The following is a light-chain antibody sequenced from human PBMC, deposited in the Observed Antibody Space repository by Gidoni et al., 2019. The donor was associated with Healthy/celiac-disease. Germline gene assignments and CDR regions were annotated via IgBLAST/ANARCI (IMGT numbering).Light chain of an antibody. CDR2: GAS. V-gene: IGKV3-15*01. J-gene: IGKJ1*01. Sequence: EIVMPQSPATLSVAPGESATLSCRASQSVSSNLAWSQQKPGQAPRLLIYGASTSATGNPARVSGSGSGTEFTRTICSLQSGGFAVYYCQEYNNWAPWTFGQGTKLEIK. CDR1: QSVSSN. CDR3: QEYNNWAPWT.